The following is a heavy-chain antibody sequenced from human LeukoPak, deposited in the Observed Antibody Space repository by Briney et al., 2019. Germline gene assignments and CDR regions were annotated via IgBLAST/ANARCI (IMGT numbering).Heavy chain of an antibody. J-gene: IGHJ3*02. CDR2: IKQDGSEK. Sequence: GGSLRLSCAASGFTFSSYWMSWVRQAPGKGLEWVANIKQDGSEKYYVDSVKGRFTISRDNAKSSLYLQMNSLRAEDTAVYYCAREAPTDAFDIWGQGTMVTVSS. CDR1: GFTFSSYW. CDR3: AREAPTDAFDI. V-gene: IGHV3-7*01.